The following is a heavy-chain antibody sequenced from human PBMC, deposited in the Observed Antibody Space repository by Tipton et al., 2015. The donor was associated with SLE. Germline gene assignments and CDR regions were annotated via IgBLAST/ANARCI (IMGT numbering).Heavy chain of an antibody. D-gene: IGHD4-11*01. CDR1: GLTFSTYA. V-gene: IGHV3-23*01. J-gene: IGHJ4*02. CDR3: AKVWDDYGNFQYYFHC. CDR2: ISGSGTNT. Sequence: GSLRLSCAASGLTFSTYAMGWVRQAPGKGLEWVSGISGSGTNTYYPDSVKGRFTISRDNSKNTLYLQMNSLRAEDTAVYFCAKVWDDYGNFQYYFHCWGQGTLVTVSS.